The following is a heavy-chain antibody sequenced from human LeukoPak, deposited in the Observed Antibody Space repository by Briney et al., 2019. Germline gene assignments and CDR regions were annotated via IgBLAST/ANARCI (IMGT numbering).Heavy chain of an antibody. J-gene: IGHJ3*02. CDR2: IYYSGST. D-gene: IGHD1-26*01. CDR1: GGSISSYY. V-gene: IGHV4-59*01. CDR3: ARDLGSYYDGIAFDI. Sequence: PSETLSLTCTVSGGSISSYYWSWIRQPPGKGLEWIGYIYYSGSTNYNPSLKSRVTISVDTSKNQFSLKLSSVTAADTAVYYCARDLGSYYDGIAFDIWGRGTMVTVSS.